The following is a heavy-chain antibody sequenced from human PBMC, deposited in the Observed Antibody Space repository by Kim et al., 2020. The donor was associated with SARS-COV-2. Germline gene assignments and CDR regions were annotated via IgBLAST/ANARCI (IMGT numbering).Heavy chain of an antibody. CDR3: TRVPGTTVAFWDAYDI. CDR2: IRSKANSYAT. D-gene: IGHD1-1*01. V-gene: IGHV3-73*01. CDR1: GFSFSDSA. J-gene: IGHJ3*02. Sequence: GGSLRLSCAASGFSFSDSAMHWVRQASGKGLEWVGRIRSKANSYATTYAAAVEGRFTISRDDSKNAAYLQMNSLKTEDTAVYYCTRVPGTTVAFWDAYDIWGQGTMVTVSS.